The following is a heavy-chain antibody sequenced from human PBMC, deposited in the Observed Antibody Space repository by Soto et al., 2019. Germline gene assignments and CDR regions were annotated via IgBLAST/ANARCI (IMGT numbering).Heavy chain of an antibody. Sequence: QVQLVESGGGVVQPGRSLRLSCAASGFTFSSYGMHWVRQAPGKGLEWVAVISYDGSNKYYADSVKGRFTISRDNSKNTLYLQMNSLRAEDTAVYYCAKGRRPPVVRDYYGMDVWGQGTTVTVSS. CDR2: ISYDGSNK. J-gene: IGHJ6*02. D-gene: IGHD2-2*01. CDR1: GFTFSSYG. CDR3: AKGRRPPVVRDYYGMDV. V-gene: IGHV3-30*18.